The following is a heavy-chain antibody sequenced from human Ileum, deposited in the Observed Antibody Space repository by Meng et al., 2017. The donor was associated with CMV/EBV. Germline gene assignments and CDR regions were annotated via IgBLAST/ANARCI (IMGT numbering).Heavy chain of an antibody. J-gene: IGHJ4*02. V-gene: IGHV1-2*06. CDR1: GYKFSDYY. Sequence: QVQLVQSGAEGKKPGASVKVSCKASGYKFSDYYIHWVRQAPGQGLEWMGRIYPNSGGTIKAQKFQGRIIMTRDTPITTAYMEVGSLTSDDTAVYYSTTDWAGGACYGRSCDYWGQGSLVTVSS. CDR3: TTDWAGGACYGRSCDY. D-gene: IGHD3/OR15-3a*01. CDR2: IYPNSGGT.